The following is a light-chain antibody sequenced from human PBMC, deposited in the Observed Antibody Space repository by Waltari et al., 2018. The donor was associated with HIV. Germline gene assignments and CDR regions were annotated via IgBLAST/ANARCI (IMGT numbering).Light chain of an antibody. CDR3: QSYDLNTRS. CDR1: SGSIGSNY. CDR2: ADD. J-gene: IGLJ1*01. V-gene: IGLV6-57*01. Sequence: FMLTQPRSVSESPGKTVTISCTRSSGSIGSNYVQWYQQRAGSSPTTVIYADDQRPSWVPGRFSGSIDRSSNSASLTISGLMAEDESDYYFQSYDLNTRSFGTWTKVTVL.